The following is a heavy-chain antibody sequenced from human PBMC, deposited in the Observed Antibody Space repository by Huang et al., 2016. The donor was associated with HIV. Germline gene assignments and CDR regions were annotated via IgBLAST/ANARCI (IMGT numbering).Heavy chain of an antibody. CDR3: DYYFDY. CDR1: GYTLTELS. J-gene: IGHJ4*02. D-gene: IGHD3-10*01. V-gene: IGHV1-24*01. Sequence: QVQLVQSGAEVKKPGASVKVSCKVSGYTLTELSMHWVRQAPGKGLEWRGGLDPEDGETIYAQKFQGRVTMTEDTSTDTAVYYCATVYRRFRNHDSGDYYFDYWDQGTLVTVSS. CDR2: LDPEDGET.